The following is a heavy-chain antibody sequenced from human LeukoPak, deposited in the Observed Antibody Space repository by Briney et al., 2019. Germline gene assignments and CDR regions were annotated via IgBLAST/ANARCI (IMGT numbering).Heavy chain of an antibody. J-gene: IGHJ5*02. Sequence: AASVKVSCTASGYTFNTYGITWVRQAPGQGLEWMRWISTYNGNTTYAQNFQGRITLTTDTSTSTAYMDLTSLRFDDTAVYYCARDGRQWVPLNWFDPWGQGTLVIVSS. CDR3: ARDGRQWVPLNWFDP. CDR2: ISTYNGNT. V-gene: IGHV1-18*04. D-gene: IGHD6-19*01. CDR1: GYTFNTYG.